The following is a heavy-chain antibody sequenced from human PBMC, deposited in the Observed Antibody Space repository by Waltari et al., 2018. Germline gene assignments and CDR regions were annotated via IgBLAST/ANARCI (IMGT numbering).Heavy chain of an antibody. Sequence: QVQLQESGPGLVKPSETLYLTCTVSGGSISSYYWSWIRQPPGKGLEWIGYIYYSGSTNYNPSLKSRVTISVDTSKNQFSLKLSSVTAADTAVYYCARGYCSSTSCYRAFDYWGQGTLVTVSS. CDR3: ARGYCSSTSCYRAFDY. CDR2: IYYSGST. CDR1: GGSISSYY. V-gene: IGHV4-59*01. J-gene: IGHJ4*02. D-gene: IGHD2-2*02.